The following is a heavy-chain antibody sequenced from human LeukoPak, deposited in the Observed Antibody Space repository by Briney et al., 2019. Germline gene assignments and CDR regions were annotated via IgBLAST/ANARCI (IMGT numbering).Heavy chain of an antibody. D-gene: IGHD3-22*01. Sequence: PGGSLRLSCAASGFTFSDHYMDWARQAPGKGLEWVSGISGSGGTTYYADSVKGRFAISRDNSKNTLYLQMNSLRAEDTAVYYCAGGYDSSGYYLDDYYYYGMDVWGQGTTVTVSS. J-gene: IGHJ6*02. V-gene: IGHV3-23*01. CDR2: ISGSGGTT. CDR3: AGGYDSSGYYLDDYYYYGMDV. CDR1: GFTFSDHY.